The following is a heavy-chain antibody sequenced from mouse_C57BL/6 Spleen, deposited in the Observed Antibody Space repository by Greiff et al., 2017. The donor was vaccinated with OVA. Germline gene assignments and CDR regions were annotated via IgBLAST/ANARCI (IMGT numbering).Heavy chain of an antibody. D-gene: IGHD1-1*01. J-gene: IGHJ2*01. CDR1: GFTFSDYG. CDR2: ISSGSSTI. Sequence: EVQLVESGGGLVKPGGSLKLSCAASGFTFSDYGMHWVRQAPEKGLEWVAYISSGSSTIYYADTVKGRFTISRDNAKNTLFLQMTSLRSEDTAMYYCAKTTVVATDYFDYWGQGTTLTVSS. V-gene: IGHV5-17*01. CDR3: AKTTVVATDYFDY.